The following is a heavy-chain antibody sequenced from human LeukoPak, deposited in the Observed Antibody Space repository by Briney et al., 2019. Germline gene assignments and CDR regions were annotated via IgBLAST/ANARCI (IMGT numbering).Heavy chain of an antibody. J-gene: IGHJ4*02. CDR2: INAGNGNT. CDR3: ARGGPWDPGSSGWYEGTLDY. Sequence: ASVKVSCKASGYTFTSYAMHWVRQAPGQRLEWMGWINAGNGNTKYSQKFQGRVTITRDTSASTAYMELSSLRSDDTAVYYCARGGPWDPGSSGWYEGTLDYWGQGTLVTVSS. V-gene: IGHV1-3*01. D-gene: IGHD6-19*01. CDR1: GYTFTSYA.